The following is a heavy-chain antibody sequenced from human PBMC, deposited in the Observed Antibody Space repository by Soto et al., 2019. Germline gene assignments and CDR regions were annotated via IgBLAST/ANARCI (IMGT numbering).Heavy chain of an antibody. Sequence: GPSVKVSCKASRDTFSKYAFNWVRQAPGQGLEWMGWIIPIFDSRNYAEKFQGRVTITADESTSTAYMELRSLRFEDTAVYYCARGETYLGVWGQGTTFTVSS. J-gene: IGHJ6*02. CDR1: RDTFSKYA. D-gene: IGHD3-16*01. CDR2: IIPIFDSR. CDR3: ARGETYLGV. V-gene: IGHV1-69*13.